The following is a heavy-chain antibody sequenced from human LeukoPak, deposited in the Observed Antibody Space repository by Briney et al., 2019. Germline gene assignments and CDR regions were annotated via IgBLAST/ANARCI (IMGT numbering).Heavy chain of an antibody. D-gene: IGHD3-3*01. CDR2: IFYSGST. CDR1: GGSISTSNYY. V-gene: IGHV4-39*07. Sequence: PSETLSLTCTVSGGSISTSNYYWGWIRQPPGKGLEWIGNIFYSGSTYYSPSLKSRVTISVDTSKNQFSLKLSSVTAADTAVYYCARADFGVVIFDYWGQGTLVTVSS. CDR3: ARADFGVVIFDY. J-gene: IGHJ4*02.